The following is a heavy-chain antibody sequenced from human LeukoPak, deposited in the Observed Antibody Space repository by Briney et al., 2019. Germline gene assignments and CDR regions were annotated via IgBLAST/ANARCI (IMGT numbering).Heavy chain of an antibody. CDR3: AEISWRSHPLYYYYYYMDV. J-gene: IGHJ6*03. CDR2: IRYDGSNK. CDR1: GFTFSSYG. Sequence: PGGSLRLSCAASGFTFSSYGMHWVRQAPGKGLEWVAFIRYDGSNKYYADSVKGRFTISRDNSKNTLYLQMNSLRAEDTAVYYCAEISWRSHPLYYYYYYMDVWGKGTTVTVSS. V-gene: IGHV3-30*02. D-gene: IGHD3-3*01.